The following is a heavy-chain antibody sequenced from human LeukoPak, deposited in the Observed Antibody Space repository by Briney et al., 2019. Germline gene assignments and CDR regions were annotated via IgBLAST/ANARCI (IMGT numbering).Heavy chain of an antibody. Sequence: GGSLRLSCAASGFTFSGSAMHWVRQASGEGLEWVGRIRSKANSYATAYAASVKGRFTISRDDSKNTAYLQMNSLKTEDTAVYYCTRVRYCSGGSCYSFSWFDPWGQGTLVTVSS. CDR1: GFTFSGSA. CDR2: IRSKANSYAT. D-gene: IGHD2-15*01. V-gene: IGHV3-73*01. CDR3: TRVRYCSGGSCYSFSWFDP. J-gene: IGHJ5*02.